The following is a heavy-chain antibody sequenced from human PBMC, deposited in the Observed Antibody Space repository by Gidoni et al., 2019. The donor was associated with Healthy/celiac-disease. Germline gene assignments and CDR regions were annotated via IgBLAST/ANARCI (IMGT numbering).Heavy chain of an antibody. CDR3: ARFLGPYQLLSTHYYYGMDV. J-gene: IGHJ6*02. CDR1: GFTFSSYS. D-gene: IGHD2-2*01. CDR2: ISSSSSYI. V-gene: IGHV3-21*01. Sequence: GFTFSSYSMNWVRQAPGKGLEWVSSISSSSSYIYYADSVKGRFTISRDNAKNSLYLQMNSLRAEDTAVYYCARFLGPYQLLSTHYYYGMDVWGQGTTVTVSS.